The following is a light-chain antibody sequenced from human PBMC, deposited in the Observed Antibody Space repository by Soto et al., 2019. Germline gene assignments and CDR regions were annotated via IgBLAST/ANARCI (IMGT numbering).Light chain of an antibody. CDR3: QQYYSYRRT. V-gene: IGKV1-8*01. CDR1: QGISSY. J-gene: IGKJ1*01. Sequence: AIRMTQSPSSLSASTGDRVTITCRASQGISSYLAWYQQKPGKAPKLLTYAASTLQSGVPSRFSGSGSGTDFTLTISCLQSEDFATYYCQQYYSYRRTFGQVTVLDIK. CDR2: AAS.